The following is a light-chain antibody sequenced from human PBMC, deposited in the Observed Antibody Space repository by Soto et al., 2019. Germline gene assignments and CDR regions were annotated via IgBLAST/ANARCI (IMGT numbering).Light chain of an antibody. CDR1: QSISGW. CDR2: DAS. V-gene: IGKV1-5*01. J-gene: IGKJ3*01. Sequence: DIQMTQSPSTLSASVGDRVTITYRASQSISGWLAWYQQRPGKAPKLLIYDASSLESGVPSRFSGSGSGTEFTLTIGGLQPDDFATYYCQQYSGYSLFTFGPGTIVDIK. CDR3: QQYSGYSLFT.